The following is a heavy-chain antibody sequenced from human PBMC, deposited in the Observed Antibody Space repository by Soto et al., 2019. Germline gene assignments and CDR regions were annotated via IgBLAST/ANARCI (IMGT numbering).Heavy chain of an antibody. J-gene: IGHJ3*02. V-gene: IGHV4-31*03. D-gene: IGHD3-22*01. Sequence: SETLSLTCTVSGGSVSSGSYYWSWIRQPPGKGLEWIGYIYYSGSTYYNPSLKSRVTISVDTSKNQFSLKLSSVTAADTAVYYCARDRRAPYYYDSSGYYNAFDIWGQGTMVTVSS. CDR1: GGSVSSGSYY. CDR2: IYYSGST. CDR3: ARDRRAPYYYDSSGYYNAFDI.